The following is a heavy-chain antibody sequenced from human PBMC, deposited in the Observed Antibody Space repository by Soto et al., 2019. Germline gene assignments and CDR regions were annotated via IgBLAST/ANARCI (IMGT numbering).Heavy chain of an antibody. D-gene: IGHD5-12*01. Sequence: EVQLVESGGGLVKPGGSLRLSCAASGFTFSNAWMSWVRQAPGKGLEWVGRIKSKTDGGTTDYAAPVKGRFTISRDDSNNTLYLQMNSLKTEGTAGYYFTGEAWLRGPVDYWGQGTLVTVSS. V-gene: IGHV3-15*01. J-gene: IGHJ4*02. CDR1: GFTFSNAW. CDR3: TGEAWLRGPVDY. CDR2: IKSKTDGGTT.